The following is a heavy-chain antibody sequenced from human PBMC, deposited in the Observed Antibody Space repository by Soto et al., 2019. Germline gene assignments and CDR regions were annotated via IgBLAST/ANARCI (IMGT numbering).Heavy chain of an antibody. CDR1: GFTFSNAW. V-gene: IGHV3-15*01. CDR3: TTDRERELQPFDY. CDR2: IKSKTDGGTT. D-gene: IGHD1-26*01. J-gene: IGHJ4*02. Sequence: EVQLVESGGGLVKPGGSLRLSCAASGFTFSNAWMSWVRQAPGKGLEWVGRIKSKTDGGTTDYAAPVKGRFTISRDDSKNTLYLQMNSLKTEDTAVYYCTTDRERELQPFDYWGQGTLVTVSS.